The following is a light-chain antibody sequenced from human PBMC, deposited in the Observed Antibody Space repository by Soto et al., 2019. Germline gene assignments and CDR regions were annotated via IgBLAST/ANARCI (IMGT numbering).Light chain of an antibody. Sequence: EIVMTQSPATLSVSPGERATLSCGASQSVRRNLAWYQQKPGQAPRLLIYDTSTRATGIPDRFSGSGSGTEFTLTISSLQSEDFAVYYGQQYNDWPPLTFGPGTKVDIK. CDR3: QQYNDWPPLT. CDR2: DTS. J-gene: IGKJ3*01. V-gene: IGKV3-15*01. CDR1: QSVRRN.